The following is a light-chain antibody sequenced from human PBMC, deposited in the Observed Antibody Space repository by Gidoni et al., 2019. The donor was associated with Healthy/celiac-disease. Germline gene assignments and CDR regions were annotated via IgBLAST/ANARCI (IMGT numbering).Light chain of an antibody. CDR1: QSISSW. Sequence: DIQMTQYPSTLSASVRDRVTITCRASQSISSWLAWYQQKPGKSPKLLIYNASSLESGVPSRFSGSGSGTEFTLTISSLQPEDFATYYCQQYISYSWTFGQGTKVEIK. J-gene: IGKJ1*01. CDR2: NAS. V-gene: IGKV1-5*03. CDR3: QQYISYSWT.